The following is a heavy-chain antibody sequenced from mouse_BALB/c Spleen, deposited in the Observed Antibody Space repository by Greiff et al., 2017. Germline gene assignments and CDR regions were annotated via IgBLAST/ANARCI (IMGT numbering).Heavy chain of an antibody. CDR1: GFTFSSYT. CDR2: ISNGGGST. V-gene: IGHV5-12-2*01. Sequence: EVQGVESGGGLVQPGGSLKLSCAASGFTFSSYTMSWVRQTPEKRLEWVAYISNGGGSTYYPDTVKGRFTISRDNAKNTLYLQMSSLKSEDTAMYYCARQDYYGSSYDWYFDVWGAGTTVTVSS. J-gene: IGHJ1*01. D-gene: IGHD1-1*01. CDR3: ARQDYYGSSYDWYFDV.